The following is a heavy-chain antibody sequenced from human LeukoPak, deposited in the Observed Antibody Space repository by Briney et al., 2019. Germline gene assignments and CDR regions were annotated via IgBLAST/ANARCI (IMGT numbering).Heavy chain of an antibody. D-gene: IGHD2-21*02. CDR3: ARDRGDHNDY. V-gene: IGHV1-18*04. CDR2: ISAYNGNT. Sequence: ASVTVSCKASGYTFSNYGFNWVRQAPGQGLEWMGYISAYNGNTHIAKNIQARVTLTTDTGTRTAYMELRSLRSDDTAFYYSARDRGDHNDYWGQGTLVIVSS. CDR1: GYTFSNYG. J-gene: IGHJ4*02.